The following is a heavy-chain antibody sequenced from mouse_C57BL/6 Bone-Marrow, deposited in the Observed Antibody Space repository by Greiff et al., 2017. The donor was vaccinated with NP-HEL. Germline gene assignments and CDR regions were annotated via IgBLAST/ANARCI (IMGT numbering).Heavy chain of an antibody. CDR1: GYAFSSSW. V-gene: IGHV1-82*01. Sequence: QVQLKESGPELVKPGASVKISCKASGYAFSSSWMNWVKQRPGKGLEWIGRIYPGDGDTNYNGKFKGKATLTADKSSSTAYMQLSSLTSEDSAVYFCARTDPFGVWGTGTTVTVSS. CDR2: IYPGDGDT. CDR3: ARTDPFGV. J-gene: IGHJ1*03.